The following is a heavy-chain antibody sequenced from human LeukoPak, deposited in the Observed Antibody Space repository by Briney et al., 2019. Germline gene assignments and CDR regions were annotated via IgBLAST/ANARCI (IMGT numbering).Heavy chain of an antibody. V-gene: IGHV4-39*01. CDR2: IFYSGST. CDR1: GGSISSSSYY. CDR3: ARHLSSPSGLSFYYYMDV. Sequence: PSETLSLTCTVSGGSISSSSYYWGWIRQPPGEGLEWIGTIFYSGSTYYNPSLKSRVTISVDTSKNQFSLKLSSVTAADTAVYYCARHLSSPSGLSFYYYMDVWGTGTTVTVSS. J-gene: IGHJ6*03. D-gene: IGHD6-6*01.